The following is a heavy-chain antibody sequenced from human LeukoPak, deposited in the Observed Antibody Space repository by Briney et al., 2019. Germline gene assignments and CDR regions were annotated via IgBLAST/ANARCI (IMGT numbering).Heavy chain of an antibody. D-gene: IGHD5-12*01. V-gene: IGHV3-48*01. CDR2: IGISSGNT. J-gene: IGHJ4*01. CDR1: GFNFIDYS. Sequence: GGFLRLSCAASGFNFIDYSMNWVRQAPGKGLEWISYIGISSGNTKYADSVEGRFTISRDKARNSLYLQMNSLRVEDTAVYYCARDHRYAFDNWGHGTLVTVSS. CDR3: ARDHRYAFDN.